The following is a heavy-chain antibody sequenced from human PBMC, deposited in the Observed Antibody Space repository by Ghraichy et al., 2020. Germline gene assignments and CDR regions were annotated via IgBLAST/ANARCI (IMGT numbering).Heavy chain of an antibody. Sequence: GSLRLSCVGSGFTFSSYSMNWVRQAPGKGLEWVSYITSSGRFISYADSVKGRFTVSRDNAQNSLYLQMKSLRDEDTAVYYCARGSTVVRYYYYDGMDVWGQGTTVTVSS. D-gene: IGHD4-23*01. J-gene: IGHJ6*02. CDR3: ARGSTVVRYYYYDGMDV. CDR1: GFTFSSYS. CDR2: ITSSGRFI. V-gene: IGHV3-48*02.